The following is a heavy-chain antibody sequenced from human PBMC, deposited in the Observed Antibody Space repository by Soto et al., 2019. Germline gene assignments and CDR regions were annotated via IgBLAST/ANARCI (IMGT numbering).Heavy chain of an antibody. V-gene: IGHV3-11*01. CDR1: GFTFSDYY. CDR3: ARGGSYYSGGSCYEHYYGMDV. Sequence: PGGSLRLSCAASGFTFSDYYMSWIRQAPGKGLEWVSYISSSGSTIYYADSVKGRFTISRDNAKNSLYLQMNSLRAEDTAVYYCARGGSYYSGGSCYEHYYGMDVWGQGTTVTVSS. D-gene: IGHD2-15*01. CDR2: ISSSGSTI. J-gene: IGHJ6*02.